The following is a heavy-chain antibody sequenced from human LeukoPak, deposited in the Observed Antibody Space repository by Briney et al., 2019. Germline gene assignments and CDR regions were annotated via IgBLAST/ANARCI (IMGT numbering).Heavy chain of an antibody. Sequence: PGGSLRLSCAASGFTFSSYAMHWVRQAPGKGLEWVAVISDDGSNKYYADSVKGRFTISRDNSKNTLYLQMNSLRAEDTAVYYCVKGGGNVRRYFEYWGQGTLVTVSS. D-gene: IGHD4-23*01. V-gene: IGHV3-30*04. CDR1: GFTFSSYA. J-gene: IGHJ4*02. CDR3: VKGGGNVRRYFEY. CDR2: ISDDGSNK.